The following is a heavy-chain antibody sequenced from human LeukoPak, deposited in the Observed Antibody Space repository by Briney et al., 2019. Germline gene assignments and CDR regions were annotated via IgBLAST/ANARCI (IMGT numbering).Heavy chain of an antibody. V-gene: IGHV3-48*03. Sequence: GGSLRLSCAASGFTFSSYEMNWVRQAPGKGLEWVSYISSSGSTIYYADSVKGRFTISRDNAKNSLYLQMNSLRAKDTAVYYCAELGITMIGGVWGKGTTVTVSS. CDR2: ISSSGSTI. J-gene: IGHJ6*04. CDR1: GFTFSSYE. D-gene: IGHD3-10*02. CDR3: AELGITMIGGV.